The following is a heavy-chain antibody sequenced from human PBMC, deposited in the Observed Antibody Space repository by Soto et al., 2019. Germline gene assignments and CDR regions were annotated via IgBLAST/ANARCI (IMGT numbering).Heavy chain of an antibody. V-gene: IGHV3-48*01. D-gene: IGHD6-13*01. Sequence: GGSLRLSCTASGSTFSTYAMSWVRQAPGKGLEWVSYISSSSSTIYYADSVKGRFTISRDNAKNSLYLQMNSLRAEDTAVNYCARDNIAAAGHTLGYYYGMDVWGQGTTVTVSS. CDR1: GSTFSTYA. CDR2: ISSSSSTI. J-gene: IGHJ6*02. CDR3: ARDNIAAAGHTLGYYYGMDV.